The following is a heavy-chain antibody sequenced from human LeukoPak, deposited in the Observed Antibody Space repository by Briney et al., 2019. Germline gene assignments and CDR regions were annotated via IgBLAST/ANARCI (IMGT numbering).Heavy chain of an antibody. CDR1: GDSISSGDYY. CDR2: ISSSGST. J-gene: IGHJ4*02. V-gene: IGHV4-61*02. Sequence: SETLSLTCTVSGDSISSGDYYWSWIRQPSGKGLEWIGRISSSGSTNYNPSLKSRDTISVDTSKNQFSLKLSSVTAADTAVYYCASQTSGSYYVDYFDYWGQGTLVTVSS. CDR3: ASQTSGSYYVDYFDY. D-gene: IGHD1-26*01.